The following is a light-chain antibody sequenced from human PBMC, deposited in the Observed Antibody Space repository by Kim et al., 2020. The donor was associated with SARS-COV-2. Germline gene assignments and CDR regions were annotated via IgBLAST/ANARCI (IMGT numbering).Light chain of an antibody. V-gene: IGKV3-15*01. CDR1: QSITST. J-gene: IGKJ2*01. Sequence: SPGERATLSCRASQSITSTLAWYQQKPGQAPRLLIYGASTRATGIPARFSGSGSGTDFTLTISSLQSEDFAVYYCQQYNNWPPLYTFGQGTKLEI. CDR2: GAS. CDR3: QQYNNWPPLYT.